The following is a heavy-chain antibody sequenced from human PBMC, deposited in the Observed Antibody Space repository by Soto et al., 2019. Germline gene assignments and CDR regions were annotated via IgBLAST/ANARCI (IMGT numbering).Heavy chain of an antibody. D-gene: IGHD6-13*01. CDR2: IVPIRRAA. CDR1: GGTFSSYR. Sequence: QVQLVQSGAEVKKTGSSVRVSCKASGGTFSSYRLNWLRQAPGHGLEWVGGIVPIRRAAEYAQGFPGRVTITADETTGTSYMELRSLKSQDTAVYYCVRDSGAKLSSSWGQGTLVTVSS. V-gene: IGHV1-69*01. J-gene: IGHJ4*02. CDR3: VRDSGAKLSSS.